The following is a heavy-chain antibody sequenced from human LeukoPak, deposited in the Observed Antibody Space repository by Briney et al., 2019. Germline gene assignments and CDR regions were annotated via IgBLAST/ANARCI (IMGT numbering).Heavy chain of an antibody. CDR1: GGSFSGYY. J-gene: IGHJ4*02. CDR3: ARVRSGGSCLDY. V-gene: IGHV4-34*01. CDR2: INHSGST. Sequence: PSETLSLTCAVYGGSFSGYYRSWIRQPPGKGLEWIGEINHSGSTNYNPSLKSRVTISVDTSKNQFSLKLSSVTAADTAVYYCARVRSGGSCLDYWGQGTLVTVSS. D-gene: IGHD2-15*01.